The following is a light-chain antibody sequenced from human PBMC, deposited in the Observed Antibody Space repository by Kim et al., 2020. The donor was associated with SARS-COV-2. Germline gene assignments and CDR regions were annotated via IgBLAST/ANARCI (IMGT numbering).Light chain of an antibody. Sequence: QSALTQPASVSGSPGQSITISCTGTNSDIGGYNLVSWYQQHPGKAPQLMIYDVTKRPSGVSNRFSGSKSGNTASLTISGLQAEDEADYYCSSYTSSKTWVFGGGTKVTVL. CDR1: NSDIGGYNL. J-gene: IGLJ3*02. V-gene: IGLV2-14*03. CDR3: SSYTSSKTWV. CDR2: DVT.